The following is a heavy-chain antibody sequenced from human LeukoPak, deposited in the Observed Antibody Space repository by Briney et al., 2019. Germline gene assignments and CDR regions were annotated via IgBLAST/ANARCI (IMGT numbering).Heavy chain of an antibody. V-gene: IGHV3-74*01. Sequence: GGSLRLSCAASGFTFSNYWMDWVRQAPGKGLVWVSRIHPDGKNTAYADSVKGRFTISRDNSNNTLYLQMHSLRVEDTAVYYCTKIAYRHHYYYYMDVWGKGTTVTISS. CDR2: IHPDGKNT. D-gene: IGHD5-18*01. J-gene: IGHJ6*03. CDR1: GFTFSNYW. CDR3: TKIAYRHHYYYYMDV.